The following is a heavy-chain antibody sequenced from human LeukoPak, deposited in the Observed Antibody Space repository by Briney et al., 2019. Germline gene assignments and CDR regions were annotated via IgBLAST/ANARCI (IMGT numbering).Heavy chain of an antibody. Sequence: GGSLRLSCAASGFTFSSYGMHWVRQAPGKGLEWVAVIFYDGGNKYYADSVKGRFTISRDNSKNTLYLQMNSLRAEDTAVYYCAKEVVVTINWFDPWGQGTLVTVSS. CDR3: AKEVVVTINWFDP. CDR1: GFTFSSYG. V-gene: IGHV3-30*18. D-gene: IGHD2-21*02. CDR2: IFYDGGNK. J-gene: IGHJ5*02.